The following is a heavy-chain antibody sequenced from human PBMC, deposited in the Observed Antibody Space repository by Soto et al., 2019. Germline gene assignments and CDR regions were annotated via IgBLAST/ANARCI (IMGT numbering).Heavy chain of an antibody. CDR3: ARDPGL. Sequence: QLQLQESGSGLVKPSQTLSLTCAVSGCSISSGGYSWSWLRQTPGKVLEWIGYIYHSGSTYYNPSLKSRVTISLDRSKNQFSLKLSSVTDADTAVYYCARDPGLWGRGTMVTVSS. CDR2: IYHSGST. J-gene: IGHJ2*01. CDR1: GCSISSGGYS. V-gene: IGHV4-30-2*01.